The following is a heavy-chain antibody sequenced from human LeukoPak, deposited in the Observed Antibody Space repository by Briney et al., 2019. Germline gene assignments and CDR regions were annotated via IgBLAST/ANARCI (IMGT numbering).Heavy chain of an antibody. D-gene: IGHD3-10*01. CDR1: GFTFSSYN. CDR2: ISSSSSHI. J-gene: IGHJ4*02. V-gene: IGHV3-21*01. CDR3: SDVSGSY. Sequence: PGGSLRLSCAASGFTFSSYNMNWVRQAPGKGLEWVSFISSSSSHIYYADSVKGRFTISRDNAKNSLYLQMNSLRAEDTAVYYRSDVSGSYWGQGTLVTVSS.